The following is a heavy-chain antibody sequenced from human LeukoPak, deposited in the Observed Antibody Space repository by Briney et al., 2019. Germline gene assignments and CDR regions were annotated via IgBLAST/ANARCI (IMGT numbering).Heavy chain of an antibody. V-gene: IGHV4-59*08. Sequence: SETLSLTCTVSGDSISGYYWSWIRRPPGKGLEWIGYIYYSGSTNYNPSLKSRVTISVDTSKNQFSLKLSSVTAADTAVYYCARQHSDFWSLDYWGQGTLVTVSS. J-gene: IGHJ4*02. CDR2: IYYSGST. D-gene: IGHD3-3*01. CDR1: GDSISGYY. CDR3: ARQHSDFWSLDY.